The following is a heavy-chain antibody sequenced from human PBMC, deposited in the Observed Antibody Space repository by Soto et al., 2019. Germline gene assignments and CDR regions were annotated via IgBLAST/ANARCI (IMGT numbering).Heavy chain of an antibody. CDR3: EVTTGF. D-gene: IGHD1-1*01. J-gene: IGHJ4*02. CDR2: VSPENRNA. Sequence: ASVKVSCKTSGYTFTEYDLNWVRQAPGQGLEYMGWVSPENRNAGYAPQFRGRVSMTTDTSISTAYLELTNLTYEETAVYYCEVTTGFWGQGTMVTVSS. CDR1: GYTFTEYD. V-gene: IGHV1-8*01.